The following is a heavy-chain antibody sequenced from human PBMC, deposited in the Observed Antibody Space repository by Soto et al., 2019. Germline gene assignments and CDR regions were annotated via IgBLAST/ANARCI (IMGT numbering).Heavy chain of an antibody. CDR2: IFTNEYT. J-gene: IGHJ4*02. CDR3: VRQARYRDFDY. V-gene: IGHV4-4*07. D-gene: IGHD5-12*01. Sequence: SETLSLTCTVSGGSITNYYCAWIRQPAWKRLEWIGRIFTNEYTNYNPYLKSRVVMSVDTSKSQLSLILRSVTAADTAVYYCVRQARYRDFDYCGQGALVTV. CDR1: GGSITNYY.